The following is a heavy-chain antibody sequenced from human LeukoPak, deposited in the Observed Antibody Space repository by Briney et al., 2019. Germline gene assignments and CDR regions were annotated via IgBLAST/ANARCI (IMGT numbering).Heavy chain of an antibody. CDR3: ARSLEKWLPRVVWFDP. CDR2: INPSGRST. Sequence: ASVKVSCKASGYTFTRYYMHWVRQPPGQGREWMGIINPSGRSTSYPQKCQGRVTMTRDTPASTVYMELSSLRSEDTAVYYCARSLEKWLPRVVWFDPWGQGTLVTVSS. CDR1: GYTFTRYY. V-gene: IGHV1-46*01. D-gene: IGHD6-19*01. J-gene: IGHJ5*02.